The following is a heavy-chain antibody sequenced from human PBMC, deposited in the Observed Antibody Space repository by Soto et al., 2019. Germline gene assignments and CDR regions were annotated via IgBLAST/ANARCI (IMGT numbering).Heavy chain of an antibody. CDR3: ASAYDSWSGYHPNDYFQH. V-gene: IGHV1-18*04. Sequence: ASVEISCKASGYTFTSYGISWVRQTPGQGLEWMGWISACNGNTNYAQKLQGRVTMTTTTSTSTAYMELTSLRSDDTAVYYCASAYDSWSGYHPNDYFQHLEQG. D-gene: IGHD3-3*01. CDR1: GYTFTSYG. CDR2: ISACNGNT. J-gene: IGHJ1*01.